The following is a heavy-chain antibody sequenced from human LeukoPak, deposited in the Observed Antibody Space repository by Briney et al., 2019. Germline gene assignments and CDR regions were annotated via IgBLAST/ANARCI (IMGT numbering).Heavy chain of an antibody. CDR2: ISSSSSYI. Sequence: GGPLRLSCAASGFTFSSYSMNWVRQAPGKGLEWVSSISSSSSYIYYADSVKGRFTISRDNAKNSLYLQMNSLRAEDTAVYYCARDGSGYCSSTSCYGVGTFDIWGQGTMVTVSS. J-gene: IGHJ3*02. CDR3: ARDGSGYCSSTSCYGVGTFDI. CDR1: GFTFSSYS. V-gene: IGHV3-21*01. D-gene: IGHD2-2*01.